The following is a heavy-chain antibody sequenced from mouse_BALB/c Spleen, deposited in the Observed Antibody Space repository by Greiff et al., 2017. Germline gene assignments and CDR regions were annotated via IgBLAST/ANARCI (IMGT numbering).Heavy chain of an antibody. Sequence: EVMLVESGGGLVKPGGSLKLSCAASGFTFSSYAMSWVRQTPEKRLEWVATISSGGSYTYYPDSVKGRFTISRDNAKNTLYLQMSSLRSEDTAMYYCARWVYDGYYFDYWGQGTTLTVSS. CDR2: ISSGGSYT. J-gene: IGHJ2*01. D-gene: IGHD2-3*01. CDR3: ARWVYDGYYFDY. CDR1: GFTFSSYA. V-gene: IGHV5-9-1*01.